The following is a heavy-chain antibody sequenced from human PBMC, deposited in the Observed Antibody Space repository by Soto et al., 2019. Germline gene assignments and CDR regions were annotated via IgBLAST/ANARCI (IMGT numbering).Heavy chain of an antibody. Sequence: SETLSLTCTVSGGSISSSSYYWGWIRQPPGKGLEWIGSIYYSGSTYYNPSLKSRVTISVDTSKNQFSLKLSSVTAADTAVYYCARRITIFGVVIHPRYNWFAPWGQGTLVTVSS. J-gene: IGHJ5*02. D-gene: IGHD3-3*01. V-gene: IGHV4-39*01. CDR2: IYYSGST. CDR1: GGSISSSSYY. CDR3: ARRITIFGVVIHPRYNWFAP.